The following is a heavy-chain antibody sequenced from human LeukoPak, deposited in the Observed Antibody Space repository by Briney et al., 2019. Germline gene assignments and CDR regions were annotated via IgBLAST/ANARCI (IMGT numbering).Heavy chain of an antibody. Sequence: SETLSLTCAVYVGSFSGYYWTWIRQPPGKGLEWIGEIDQSGSTNYNPSLKSRVTLSVGTSKTQFCLKVNSVTNADTALYYCARVNWNDHLRHNWFDPWGQGTLVTVSS. V-gene: IGHV4-34*01. J-gene: IGHJ5*02. CDR1: VGSFSGYY. CDR2: IDQSGST. CDR3: ARVNWNDHLRHNWFDP. D-gene: IGHD1-1*01.